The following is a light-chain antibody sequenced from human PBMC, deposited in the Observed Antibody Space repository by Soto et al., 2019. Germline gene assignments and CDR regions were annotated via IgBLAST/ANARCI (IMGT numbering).Light chain of an antibody. Sequence: QLVLTQPPSVSGAPGQRVTISCTGTNSNLGTGYDVHWYQQLPGAAPKLLIYGHNNRPSGVPDRFSAYKSGTSASLAINELQAEDEADYYCQTYDSSLSGSVFGGGTKLTVL. J-gene: IGLJ3*02. CDR2: GHN. CDR1: NSNLGTGYD. V-gene: IGLV1-40*01. CDR3: QTYDSSLSGSV.